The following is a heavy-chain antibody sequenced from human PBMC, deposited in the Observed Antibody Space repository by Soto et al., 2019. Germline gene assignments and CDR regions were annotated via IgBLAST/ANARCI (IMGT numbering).Heavy chain of an antibody. J-gene: IGHJ1*01. CDR3: ARRAPYSSGWYRAPEYFQH. D-gene: IGHD6-19*01. V-gene: IGHV4-34*01. Sequence: QVQLQQWGAGLLKPSETLSLTCAVYGGSFSGYYWSWIRQPPGKGLEWIGEINHSGSTNYNPSLKSRVTISVDTSKNQFSLKLSSVTAADTAVYYCARRAPYSSGWYRAPEYFQHWGQGTLVTVSS. CDR2: INHSGST. CDR1: GGSFSGYY.